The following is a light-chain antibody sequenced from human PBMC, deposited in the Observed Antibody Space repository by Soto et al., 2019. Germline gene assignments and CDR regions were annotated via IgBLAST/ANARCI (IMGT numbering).Light chain of an antibody. J-gene: IGLJ2*01. CDR1: SSDVGGYNY. CDR3: SSYAGSNTVV. Sequence: QSVLTQPPSASGSPGQSVTIFCTGTSSDVGGYNYVSWYQQHPGKAPKLIIYEVSKRPSGVPDRFSGSKSGNTASLTVSGLQAEDEADYYCSSYAGSNTVVFGGGTKLTVL. CDR2: EVS. V-gene: IGLV2-8*01.